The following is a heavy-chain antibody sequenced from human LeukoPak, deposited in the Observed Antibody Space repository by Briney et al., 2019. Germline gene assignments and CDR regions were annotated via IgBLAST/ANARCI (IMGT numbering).Heavy chain of an antibody. D-gene: IGHD3-10*01. CDR2: IYYSGST. Sequence: SETLSLTCTVSGASISSYYWSWIRQPPGKGLEWIGHIYYSGSTNYNPSLKSRVTISVDTSKNQFSLKLSSVTAADTAVYYCARDLREYGPNWFDPWGQGTLVTVSS. V-gene: IGHV4-59*01. CDR3: ARDLREYGPNWFDP. J-gene: IGHJ5*02. CDR1: GASISSYY.